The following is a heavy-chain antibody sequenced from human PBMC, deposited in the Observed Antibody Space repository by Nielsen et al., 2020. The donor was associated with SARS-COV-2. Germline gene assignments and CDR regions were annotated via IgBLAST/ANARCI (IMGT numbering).Heavy chain of an antibody. V-gene: IGHV3-7*01. CDR3: ARAKVAGTA. D-gene: IGHD6-19*01. CDR2: IKQDGSEK. CDR1: GFTFSSYW. Sequence: GESLKISCAASGFTFSSYWMSWVRQAPGKGLEWVANIKQDGSEKYYVDSVKGRFTIFRDNAKNSLYLQMNSLRAEDTAVYYCARAKVAGTAWGQGTLVTVSS. J-gene: IGHJ1*01.